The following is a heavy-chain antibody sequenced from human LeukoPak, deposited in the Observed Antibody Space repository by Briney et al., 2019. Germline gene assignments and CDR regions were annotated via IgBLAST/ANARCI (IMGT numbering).Heavy chain of an antibody. V-gene: IGHV3-7*04. CDR1: GFTFSNYW. CDR2: IKQDGGGK. CDR3: AGATSYYGSCGVGDI. Sequence: PGGSLRLSCEASGFTFSNYWMYWVRQAPGKGLKLVANIKQDGGGKYYVDSVKGRFTISKDNAKNSLFLQMNSLRAEDTAVYYCAGATSYYGSCGVGDIWGQGALVTVSS. D-gene: IGHD3-22*01. J-gene: IGHJ3*02.